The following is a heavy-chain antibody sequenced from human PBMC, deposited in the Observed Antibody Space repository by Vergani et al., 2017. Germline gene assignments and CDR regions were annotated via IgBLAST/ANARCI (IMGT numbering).Heavy chain of an antibody. CDR3: ARVPRFVECTSAPYYYYYMDV. Sequence: QVQLQQWGAGLLKPSETLSLTCAVYGGSFSGYYWSWIRQPPGKGLEWIGEINHSGSTNYNPSLKSRVTISVDTSKNQFSLKLSSVTAADTAVYYCARVPRFVECTSAPYYYYYMDVWGKGTTVTVSS. CDR2: INHSGST. V-gene: IGHV4-34*01. CDR1: GGSFSGYY. J-gene: IGHJ6*03. D-gene: IGHD3-3*01.